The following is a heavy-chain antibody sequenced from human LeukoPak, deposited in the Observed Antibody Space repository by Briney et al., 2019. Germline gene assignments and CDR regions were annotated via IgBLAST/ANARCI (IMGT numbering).Heavy chain of an antibody. CDR1: GGSISSSSYY. CDR2: IYYSGST. V-gene: IGHV4-39*07. CDR3: ARVRQRQLGYNWFDP. J-gene: IGHJ5*02. D-gene: IGHD6-13*01. Sequence: PSETLSLTCTVSGGSISSSSYYWGWIRQPPGKGLEWIGSIYYSGSTYYNPSLKSRVTISVDTSKNQFSLKLSSVTAADTAVYYCARVRQRQLGYNWFDPWGQGTLVTVSS.